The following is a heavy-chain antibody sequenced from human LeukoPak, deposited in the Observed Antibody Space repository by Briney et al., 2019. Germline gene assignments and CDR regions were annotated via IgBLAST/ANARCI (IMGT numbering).Heavy chain of an antibody. D-gene: IGHD2-15*01. CDR1: GGSFSGYY. CDR2: INHSGST. J-gene: IGHJ4*02. CDR3: ARGFSSSYHHYNKGVADY. Sequence: PSETLSLTCAVYGGSFSGYYWSWIRPPPGKGLEWIGEINHSGSTNYNPSLKSRVTISVDTSKNQFSLKLSSVTAADTAVYYCARGFSSSYHHYNKGVADYWGQGTLVTVSS. V-gene: IGHV4-34*01.